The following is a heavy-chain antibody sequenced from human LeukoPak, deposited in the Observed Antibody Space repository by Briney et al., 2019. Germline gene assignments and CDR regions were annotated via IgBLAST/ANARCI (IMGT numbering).Heavy chain of an antibody. V-gene: IGHV1-69*05. D-gene: IGHD2-2*01. CDR1: GGTFSSYA. J-gene: IGHJ6*03. Sequence: SVKVSCKASGGTFSSYAISWVRQAPGQGLEWMGGIIPIFGTANYAQKFQGRVTITTDESTSTAYMELSSLRSEDTAVYYCARVRCSSTSCSDYYYYYYMDVWGKGTTVTVS. CDR3: ARVRCSSTSCSDYYYYYYMDV. CDR2: IIPIFGTA.